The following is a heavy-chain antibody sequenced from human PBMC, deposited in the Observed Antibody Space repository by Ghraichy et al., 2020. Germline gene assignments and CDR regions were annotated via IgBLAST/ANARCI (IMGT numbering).Heavy chain of an antibody. V-gene: IGHV3-7*01. J-gene: IGHJ4*02. D-gene: IGHD6-19*01. CDR3: ARDLGGGWYFDY. CDR1: GFTLSSYW. CDR2: IKQDGSEK. Sequence: GGSLRLSCAASGFTLSSYWMSWVRQAPGKGLEWVANIKQDGSEKYYVDSVKGRFTISRDNAKISLYLQMNSLRAEDTAVYYCARDLGGGWYFDYWGQGALVTVSS.